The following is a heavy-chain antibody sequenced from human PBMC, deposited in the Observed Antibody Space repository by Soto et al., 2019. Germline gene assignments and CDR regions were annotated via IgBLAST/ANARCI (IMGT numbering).Heavy chain of an antibody. Sequence: PSETMSVTCTVYGGYISGYYWSWIRQTTGKGLEWIGEINHSGSTNYNPSLKSRVTISVDTSKNQFSLKLSSVTAADTAVYYCARGLRQGIAARPVRGYFDYWGQGTLVTVSS. CDR1: GGYISGYY. D-gene: IGHD6-6*01. V-gene: IGHV4-34*01. CDR3: ARGLRQGIAARPVRGYFDY. J-gene: IGHJ4*02. CDR2: INHSGST.